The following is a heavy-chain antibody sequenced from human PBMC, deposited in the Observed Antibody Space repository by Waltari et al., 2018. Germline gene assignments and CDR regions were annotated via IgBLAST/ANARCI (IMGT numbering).Heavy chain of an antibody. Sequence: QQHLQESGPGLVKPSETLSPTCTVSGVSISRRNYYWGWIRQPPGKGLEWIGQISESGSTSYNPSLKSRVTISVDTSRNQISLNLYSVTAADAAVYYCARRENYNFWRDSFDVWGQGTVVTVSS. V-gene: IGHV4-39*07. J-gene: IGHJ3*01. CDR1: GVSISRRNYY. D-gene: IGHD3-3*01. CDR3: ARRENYNFWRDSFDV. CDR2: ISESGST.